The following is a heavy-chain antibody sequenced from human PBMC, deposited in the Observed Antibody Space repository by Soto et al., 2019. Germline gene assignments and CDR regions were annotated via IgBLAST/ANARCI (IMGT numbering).Heavy chain of an antibody. Sequence: GGSLRLSCAASGFTFSDYYMSWIRQAPGKGLEWVSYISSSGSTIYYADSVKGRFTISRDNAKNSLYLQMNSLRAEDTAVYYCARDPGVHIVVVIGAFDIWGQGTMVTVSS. J-gene: IGHJ3*02. CDR3: ARDPGVHIVVVIGAFDI. CDR1: GFTFSDYY. V-gene: IGHV3-11*01. CDR2: ISSSGSTI. D-gene: IGHD2-21*01.